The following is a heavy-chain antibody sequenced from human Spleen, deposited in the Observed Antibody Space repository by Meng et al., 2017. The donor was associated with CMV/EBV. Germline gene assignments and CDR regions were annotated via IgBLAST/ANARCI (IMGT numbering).Heavy chain of an antibody. CDR3: AADAGWGNIGYFAL. D-gene: IGHD3-16*01. V-gene: IGHV1-58*01. CDR2: IVVGSDYT. CDR1: GFTFTSSA. Sequence: SVKVSCKASGFTFTSSAVQWVRQARGQRLEWIGWIVVGSDYTNYAQKFQDRVTISTDMSTGTVSMDLNSLRSDDTAVYYCAADAGWGNIGYFALWGHGTLVTVSS. J-gene: IGHJ2*01.